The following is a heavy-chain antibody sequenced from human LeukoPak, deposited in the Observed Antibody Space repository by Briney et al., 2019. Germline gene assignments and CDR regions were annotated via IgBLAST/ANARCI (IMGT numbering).Heavy chain of an antibody. Sequence: GGSLRLSCAASGFTFSSYGMHWVRQAPGKGLEWVAVIWYDGSNKYYADSVKGRFTISRGNSKNTLYLQMNSLRAEDTAVYYCAGGKDTFDYWGQGTLVTVSS. CDR3: AGGKDTFDY. V-gene: IGHV3-33*01. CDR1: GFTFSSYG. CDR2: IWYDGSNK. J-gene: IGHJ4*02. D-gene: IGHD2-15*01.